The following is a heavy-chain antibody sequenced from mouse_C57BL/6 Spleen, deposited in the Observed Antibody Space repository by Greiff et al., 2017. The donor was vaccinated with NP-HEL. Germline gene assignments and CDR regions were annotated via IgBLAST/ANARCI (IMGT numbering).Heavy chain of an antibody. J-gene: IGHJ2*01. CDR2: INPSNGGT. CDR1: GSTFTSYW. D-gene: IGHD2-4*01. V-gene: IGHV1-53*01. CDR3: ARNDYDYDEDYFDY. Sequence: QVQLQQPGTELVKPGASVKLSCKASGSTFTSYWMHWVKQRPGQGLEWIGNINPSNGGTNYNEKFKSKATLTVDKSSSTAYMQLSSLTSEDSAVYYCARNDYDYDEDYFDYWGQGTTLTVSS.